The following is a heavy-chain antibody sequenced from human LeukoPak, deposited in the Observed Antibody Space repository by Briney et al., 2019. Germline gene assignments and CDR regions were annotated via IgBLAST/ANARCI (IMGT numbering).Heavy chain of an antibody. Sequence: SETLSLTCTVSGGSISSSSYYWGWIRQPPGKGLEWIGSIYYSGSTYYNPSLKSRVTISVDTSKNQFSLKLSSVTAADTAVYYCARHTYYYDSSGYYYYWGQGTLVTVSS. CDR2: IYYSGST. J-gene: IGHJ4*02. CDR1: GGSISSSSYY. D-gene: IGHD3-22*01. CDR3: ARHTYYYDSSGYYYY. V-gene: IGHV4-39*01.